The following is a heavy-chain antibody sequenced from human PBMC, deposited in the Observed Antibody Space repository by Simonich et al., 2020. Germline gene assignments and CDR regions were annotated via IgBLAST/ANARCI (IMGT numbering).Heavy chain of an antibody. Sequence: QVQLVQSGAEVKKPGASVKVSCKASGYTFTGYYMHWVRQAPGQGLEWIGWINPNSGCTNYAQKFQGRVTMTRDTSISTAYMELSRLRSDDTAVYYCARGALTGDYYYMDVWGKGTTVTVSS. CDR1: GYTFTGYY. V-gene: IGHV1-2*02. CDR3: ARGALTGDYYYMDV. CDR2: INPNSGCT. D-gene: IGHD7-27*01. J-gene: IGHJ6*03.